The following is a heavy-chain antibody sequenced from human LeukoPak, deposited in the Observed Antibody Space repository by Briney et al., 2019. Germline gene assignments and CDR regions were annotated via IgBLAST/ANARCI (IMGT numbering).Heavy chain of an antibody. V-gene: IGHV3-33*01. CDR3: ATARDNYDISGFSALEY. J-gene: IGHJ4*02. Sequence: PGGSLRLSCAASGFTFRSYGMHWVRQAPGKGPDWVAVIWYDGSNKNYADSVKGRFTISRDNSKNTLYLLMDSLRAEDTGVYYCATARDNYDISGFSALEYWGQGTLVTVSS. CDR2: IWYDGSNK. CDR1: GFTFRSYG. D-gene: IGHD3-22*01.